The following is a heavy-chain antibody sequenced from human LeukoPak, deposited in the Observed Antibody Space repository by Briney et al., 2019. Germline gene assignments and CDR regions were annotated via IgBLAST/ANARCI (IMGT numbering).Heavy chain of an antibody. CDR3: ARDYVSPGDSSGYYSVYYYYYMDV. V-gene: IGHV1-2*02. CDR1: GYTFTGYY. Sequence: AASVKVSCKASGYTFTGYYMHWVRQAPGQGLEWMGWINPNSGGTNYAQKFQGRVTMTRDTSISTAYMELSRLRSDDTAVYYCARDYVSPGDSSGYYSVYYYYYMDVWGKGTTVTISS. D-gene: IGHD3-22*01. J-gene: IGHJ6*03. CDR2: INPNSGGT.